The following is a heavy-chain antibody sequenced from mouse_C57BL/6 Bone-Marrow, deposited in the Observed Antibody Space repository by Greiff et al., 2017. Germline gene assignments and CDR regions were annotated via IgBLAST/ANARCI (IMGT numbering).Heavy chain of an antibody. D-gene: IGHD1-1*01. J-gene: IGHJ1*03. CDR1: GYTFTSYW. V-gene: IGHV1-55*01. CDR2: IYPGSGST. CDR3: ARRWVVDWYFDV. Sequence: QVQLQQPGAELVKPGASVKMSCKASGYTFTSYWITWVKQRPGQGLAWIGDIYPGSGSTNYNEKFKSKATLTVDTSSSTAYMQLSSLTSEDSAVYYCARRWVVDWYFDVWGTGTTATVSS.